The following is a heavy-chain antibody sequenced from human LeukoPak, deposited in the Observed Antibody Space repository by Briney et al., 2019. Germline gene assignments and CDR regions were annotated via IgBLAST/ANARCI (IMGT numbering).Heavy chain of an antibody. CDR2: ISSSSSYI. V-gene: IGHV3-21*01. CDR3: ARGLRDGYNPYDY. CDR1: GFTFSSYS. D-gene: IGHD5-24*01. Sequence: GGSLRLSCAASGFTFSSYSMNWVRQAPGKGLEWVSSISSSSSYIYYADSVKGRFTISRDNAKNSLYLQMNSLRAEDTAVYYCARGLRDGYNPYDYWGKGTLVTVSS. J-gene: IGHJ4*02.